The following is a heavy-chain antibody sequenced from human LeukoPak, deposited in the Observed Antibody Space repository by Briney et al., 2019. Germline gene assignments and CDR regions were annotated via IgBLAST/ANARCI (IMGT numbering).Heavy chain of an antibody. V-gene: IGHV4-34*01. J-gene: IGHJ5*02. D-gene: IGHD3-22*01. Sequence: NTSETLSLTCAVYGGSFSGYYWSWIRQPPGKGLEWIGEINHSGSTNYNPSLKSRVTISVDTSKNQFSLKLSSVTAADTAVYYCARDRGNYYDSSGYYYNWFDPWGQGTLVTVSS. CDR2: INHSGST. CDR1: GGSFSGYY. CDR3: ARDRGNYYDSSGYYYNWFDP.